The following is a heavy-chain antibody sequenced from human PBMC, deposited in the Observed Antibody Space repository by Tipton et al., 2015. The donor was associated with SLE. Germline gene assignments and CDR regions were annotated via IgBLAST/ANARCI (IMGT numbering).Heavy chain of an antibody. CDR2: IYYSGST. V-gene: IGHV4-59*08. J-gene: IGHJ4*02. CDR1: GGSISSYY. Sequence: TLSLTCTVSGGSISSYYWSWIRQPPGKGLEWIGYIYYSGSTNYNPSLKSRVTISVDTSKNQFSLKLSSVTAADTAVHYCARIPDPTVTYYFDYWGQGTLVTVSS. CDR3: ARIPDPTVTYYFDY. D-gene: IGHD4-17*01.